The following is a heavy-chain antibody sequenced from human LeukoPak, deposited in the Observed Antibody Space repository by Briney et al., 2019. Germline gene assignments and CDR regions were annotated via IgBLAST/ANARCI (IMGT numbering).Heavy chain of an antibody. CDR1: GGSISSGGYY. V-gene: IGHV4-31*03. D-gene: IGHD6-6*01. CDR2: IYYSGST. Sequence: PSETLSLTCTVSGGSISSGGYYWSWIRPHPGKGLEWIGYIYYSGSTYYNPSLKSRVTISVDTSKNQLSLKLSSVTAADTAVYYCARQAARLYFDYWGQGTLVTVSS. J-gene: IGHJ4*02. CDR3: ARQAARLYFDY.